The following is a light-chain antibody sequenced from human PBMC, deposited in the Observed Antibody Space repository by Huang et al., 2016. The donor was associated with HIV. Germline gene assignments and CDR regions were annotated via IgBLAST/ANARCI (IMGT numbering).Light chain of an antibody. CDR2: LGS. V-gene: IGKV2-28*01. CDR1: QSLLHNNGYNY. J-gene: IGKJ4*01. Sequence: DIVMTQSPLSLPVTPGDSASISCRSSQSLLHNNGYNYLDWYLQKPGQSPQLLIYLGSDRASGVPDRFSGSGSGTDFTLKISRVEAEDVGVYYCMQALQTPLTFGGGTKVEIK. CDR3: MQALQTPLT.